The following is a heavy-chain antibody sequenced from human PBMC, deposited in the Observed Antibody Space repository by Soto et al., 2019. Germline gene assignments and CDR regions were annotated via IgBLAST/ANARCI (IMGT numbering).Heavy chain of an antibody. CDR2: INPHDGGT. D-gene: IGHD3-3*02. CDR3: ARAGSFGVDEYFQY. V-gene: IGHV1-2*02. CDR1: GCTFTDFF. J-gene: IGHJ1*01. Sequence: GASVKVSCKASGCTFTDFFVHWVRQAPGQGLEWMGWINPHDGGTKYAQKFQGRVTMTWDTSISTAFTELNGLRPGDTAIYFCARAGSFGVDEYFQYWGEGSLVTVSS.